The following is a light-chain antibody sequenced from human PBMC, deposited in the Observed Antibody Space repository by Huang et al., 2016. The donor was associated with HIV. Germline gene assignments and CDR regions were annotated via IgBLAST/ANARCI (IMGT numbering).Light chain of an antibody. J-gene: IGKJ1*01. CDR1: QGITDD. V-gene: IGKV1-6*01. CDR2: GAS. Sequence: AIQMTQSPSSLFASVGDRVTITCRASQGITDDLAWYQHKPGKAPKLLISGASTLRSGVPSRFSGSGSGTDFTLTISSLQPEDYATYYCLQDHNYPRTFGQGTKVEI. CDR3: LQDHNYPRT.